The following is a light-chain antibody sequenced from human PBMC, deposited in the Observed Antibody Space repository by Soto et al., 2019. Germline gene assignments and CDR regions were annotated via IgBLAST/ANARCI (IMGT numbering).Light chain of an antibody. Sequence: DIQMTQSASSLSASLGDRVTITCRASQGINNYLNWYQQEEGQAPKLLIYAATSLQSGVPSRFSGSGSGTEFTLTISSLQPGVFATYYCQQSYNSPHTFGLGTKLEIK. CDR2: AAT. J-gene: IGKJ2*01. V-gene: IGKV1-39*01. CDR3: QQSYNSPHT. CDR1: QGINNY.